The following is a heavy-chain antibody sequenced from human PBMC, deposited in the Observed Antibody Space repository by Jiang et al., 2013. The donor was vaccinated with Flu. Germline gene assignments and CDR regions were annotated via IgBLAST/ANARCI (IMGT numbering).Heavy chain of an antibody. J-gene: IGHJ6*02. CDR2: ISYDGSNK. Sequence: RLSCAASGFTFSSYGDALGPPGVQARGVEWVAVISYDGSNKYYADSVKGRFTISRDNSKNTLYLQMNSLRAEDTAVYYCAKSEVRLGYYYYYGMDVWGQGTTVTVSS. CDR3: AKSEVRLGYYYYYGMDV. CDR1: GFTFSSYG. D-gene: IGHD3-10*01. V-gene: IGHV3-30*18.